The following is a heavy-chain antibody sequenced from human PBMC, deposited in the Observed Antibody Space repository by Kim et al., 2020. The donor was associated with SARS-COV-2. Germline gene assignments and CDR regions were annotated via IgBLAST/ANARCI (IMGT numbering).Heavy chain of an antibody. CDR1: GFTFSNAW. J-gene: IGHJ6*02. CDR3: TTDSITATVTKQNPPLSDGMDV. V-gene: IGHV3-15*01. CDR2: IKSKTDGGTT. Sequence: GGSLRLSCAASGFTFSNAWMSWVRQAPGKGLEWVGRIKSKTDGGTTDYAAPVKGRFTISRDDSKNTLYLQMNSLKTEDTAVYYCTTDSITATVTKQNPPLSDGMDVWGQGTTVTVSS. D-gene: IGHD4-17*01.